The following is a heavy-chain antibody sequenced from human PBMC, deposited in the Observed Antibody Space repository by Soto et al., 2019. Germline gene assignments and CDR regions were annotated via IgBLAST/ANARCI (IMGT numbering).Heavy chain of an antibody. Sequence: PGGSLRLSCAASGFTFSSYAMSWVRQAPGKGLEWVSAISGSGGSTYYADSVKGRFTISRDNSKNTLYLQMNSLRAEDTAVYYCAKAYNYYDSSGPEYHFDYWGQGTLVTVSS. J-gene: IGHJ4*02. V-gene: IGHV3-23*01. CDR3: AKAYNYYDSSGPEYHFDY. CDR2: ISGSGGST. CDR1: GFTFSSYA. D-gene: IGHD3-22*01.